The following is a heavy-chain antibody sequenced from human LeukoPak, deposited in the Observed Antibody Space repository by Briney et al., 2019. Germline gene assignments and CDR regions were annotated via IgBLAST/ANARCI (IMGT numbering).Heavy chain of an antibody. V-gene: IGHV1-2*02. Sequence: ASVKVSCKASGYTFTGYYMHWVRQAPGQGLEWMGWINPNSGGTNYAQKFQGRVTMTRDTSISTAYMELSRLRSDDTAVYYCVAAPGIDSRFDYWGQGTLVTVSS. D-gene: IGHD6-13*01. CDR1: GYTFTGYY. J-gene: IGHJ4*02. CDR2: INPNSGGT. CDR3: VAAPGIDSRFDY.